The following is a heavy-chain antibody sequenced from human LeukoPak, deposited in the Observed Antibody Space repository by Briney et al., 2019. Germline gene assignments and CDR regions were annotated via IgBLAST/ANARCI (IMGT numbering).Heavy chain of an antibody. CDR3: ARDLKRARYSATEYSFDY. V-gene: IGHV3-74*01. CDR2: INGDGSTT. Sequence: PGGSLRLSCAASGFTFSSYWMHWVRQAPGKGLVWVSRINGDGSTTNYADSVKGRFTISRDNAKNTLYLQMNSLRAEDTAVYYCARDLKRARYSATEYSFDYWGQGTLVTVSS. J-gene: IGHJ4*02. D-gene: IGHD3-16*02. CDR1: GFTFSSYW.